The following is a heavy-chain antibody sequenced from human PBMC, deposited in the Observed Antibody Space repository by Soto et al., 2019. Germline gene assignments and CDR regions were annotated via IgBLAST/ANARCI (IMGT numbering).Heavy chain of an antibody. CDR3: ARVRGTAGKRYFDY. Sequence: SETLSLTCTASGGSMISYYWNWMRQPPGKGLEWTGYTYYSGSTTYNPSLKSRVTISVDSSKNQFSLKLSSVTAADTAVYYCARVRGTAGKRYFDYWGQGTLVTVS. V-gene: IGHV4-59*01. CDR1: GGSMISYY. D-gene: IGHD6-13*01. CDR2: TYYSGST. J-gene: IGHJ4*02.